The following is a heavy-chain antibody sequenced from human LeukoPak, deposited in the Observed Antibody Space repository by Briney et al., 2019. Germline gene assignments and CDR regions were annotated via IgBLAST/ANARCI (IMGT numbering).Heavy chain of an antibody. CDR3: ARGVVAHFAP. D-gene: IGHD2-15*01. CDR2: INHSGST. J-gene: IGHJ5*02. V-gene: IGHV4-34*01. CDR1: GGSFSGYY. Sequence: SETLSLTCAVYGGSFSGYYWSWIRQPPGKGLEWIGEINHSGSTNYNPSLKSRVTISVDTSKNQFSLKLSSVTAADTAVYYCARGVVAHFAPWGQGTLVTVSS.